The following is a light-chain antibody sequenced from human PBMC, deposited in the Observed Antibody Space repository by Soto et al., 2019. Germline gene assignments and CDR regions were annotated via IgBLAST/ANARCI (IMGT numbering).Light chain of an antibody. J-gene: IGKJ3*01. CDR2: AAS. CDR1: QSISSY. Sequence: DIQMTQSPSSLSASVGDRVTITCRASQSISSYLNWYQQKPGTAPKLLIYAASSLQSGDPSRFSGSGSGTDFTLTIISLQPEDFATYYCQQSYSTLFPFGPGTKVDI. CDR3: QQSYSTLFP. V-gene: IGKV1-39*01.